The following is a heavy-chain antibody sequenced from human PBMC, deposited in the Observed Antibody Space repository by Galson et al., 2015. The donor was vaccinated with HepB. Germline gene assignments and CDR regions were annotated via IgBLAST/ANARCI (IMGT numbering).Heavy chain of an antibody. J-gene: IGHJ3*01. D-gene: IGHD3-22*01. Sequence: SLRLSCAASGFSVSSNYMNWVRQAPGKGLEWLSVIKTGGTTFYADSVRGRFTISKDNSKNILYLQLTSLRAEGTAIYYCARERDWDYYDSSALNEAFDFWGQGTMVTVSS. CDR3: ARERDWDYYDSSALNEAFDF. CDR2: IKTGGTT. CDR1: GFSVSSNY. V-gene: IGHV3-66*01.